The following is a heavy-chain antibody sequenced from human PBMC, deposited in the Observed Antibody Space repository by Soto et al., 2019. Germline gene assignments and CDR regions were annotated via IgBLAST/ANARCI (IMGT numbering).Heavy chain of an antibody. J-gene: IGHJ6*02. D-gene: IGHD3-22*01. CDR2: IWYDGSNK. CDR3: ARDRTYYDSSGYPYYYYYGMDV. V-gene: IGHV3-33*01. CDR1: GFTFSSYG. Sequence: QVQLVESGGGVVQPGRSLRLSCAASGFTFSSYGMHWVRQAPGKGLEWVAVIWYDGSNKYYADSVKGRFTISRDNSKNTLYLQMNSLRAEDTAVYYCARDRTYYDSSGYPYYYYYGMDVWGQGTTVTVSS.